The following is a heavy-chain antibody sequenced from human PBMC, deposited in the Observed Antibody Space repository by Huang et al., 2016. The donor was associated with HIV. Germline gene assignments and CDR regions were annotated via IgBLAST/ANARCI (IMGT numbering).Heavy chain of an antibody. CDR3: ASEIAAASIDY. CDR1: GFTFSSYS. J-gene: IGHJ4*02. V-gene: IGHV3-21*01. D-gene: IGHD6-13*01. CDR2: IRSSSSYI. Sequence: EVQLVESGGGLVKPGGSLSRSCAASGFTFSSYSRNWVRQAPGKGLGWVSSIRSSSSYIYYADAVKGRFTISRDNAKNSLYLQMNSLRAEDTAVYYCASEIAAASIDYWGQGTLVTVSS.